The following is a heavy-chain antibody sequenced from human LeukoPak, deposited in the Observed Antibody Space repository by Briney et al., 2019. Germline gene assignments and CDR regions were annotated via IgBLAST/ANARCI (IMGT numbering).Heavy chain of an antibody. CDR3: ARAYSSSWYFNWFDP. CDR2: IYPSGTT. D-gene: IGHD6-13*01. V-gene: IGHV4-38-2*02. CDR1: GYSISSGYY. J-gene: IGHJ5*02. Sequence: SETLSLTCTVSGYSISSGYYWGWIRQPPGKGLEWIGNIYPSGTTYYNPSLKTRVTISVDTSKNQFSLKLSSVTAADTAAYFCARAYSSSWYFNWFDPWGQGTLVTVSS.